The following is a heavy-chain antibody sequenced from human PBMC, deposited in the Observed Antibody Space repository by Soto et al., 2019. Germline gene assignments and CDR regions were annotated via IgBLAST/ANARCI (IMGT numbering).Heavy chain of an antibody. CDR2: INHSGST. Sequence: PSETLSLTCAVYGGSFSGYYWSWIRQPPGKGLEWIGEINHSGSTNYNPSLKSRVTISVDTSKNQFSLKLSSVTAADTAVYYYARVDYDAFDYWGQGTLVTVSS. CDR1: GGSFSGYY. CDR3: ARVDYDAFDY. J-gene: IGHJ4*02. V-gene: IGHV4-34*01. D-gene: IGHD4-17*01.